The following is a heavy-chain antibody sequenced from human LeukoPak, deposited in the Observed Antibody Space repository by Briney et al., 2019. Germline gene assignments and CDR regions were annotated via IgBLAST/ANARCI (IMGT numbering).Heavy chain of an antibody. CDR2: ISGSGGST. CDR1: GFTFSSYA. V-gene: IGHV3-23*01. CDR3: AKDPATVTTLWYFDY. J-gene: IGHJ4*02. D-gene: IGHD4-17*01. Sequence: GGSLRLSCAASGFTFSSYAMSWARQAPGKGLEWVSAISGSGGSTYYADSVKGRFTISRDNSKNTLYLQMNSLRAEDTAVYYCAKDPATVTTLWYFDYWGQGTLVTVSS.